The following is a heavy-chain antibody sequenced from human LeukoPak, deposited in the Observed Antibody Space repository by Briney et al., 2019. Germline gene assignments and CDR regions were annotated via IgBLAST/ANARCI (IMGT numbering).Heavy chain of an antibody. CDR1: GYTFTDYY. J-gene: IGHJ3*02. V-gene: IGHV1-69-2*01. CDR2: VDPEDGET. CDR3: ATASPLLLWLGELSAFDI. D-gene: IGHD3-10*01. Sequence: ASVKVSCKVSGYTFTDYYMHWVQQAPGKGLEWMGLVDPEDGETIYAEKFQGRVTTTADTSTDTAYMELSSLRSEDTAVYYCATASPLLLWLGELSAFDIWGQGTMVTVSS.